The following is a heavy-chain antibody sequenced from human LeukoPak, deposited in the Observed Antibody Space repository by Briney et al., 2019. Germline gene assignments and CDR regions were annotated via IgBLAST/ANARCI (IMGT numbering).Heavy chain of an antibody. CDR3: ARDPSPSYTAMVEPYFDY. D-gene: IGHD5-18*01. CDR2: ISYDGSNK. Sequence: PGGSLRLSCAASGFTFSSYAMHWVRQAPGKGLEWVAVISYDGSNKYYADSVKGRFTISRDNSKNTLYLQMNSLRAEDTAVYHCARDPSPSYTAMVEPYFDYWGQGTLVTVSS. V-gene: IGHV3-30-3*01. CDR1: GFTFSSYA. J-gene: IGHJ4*02.